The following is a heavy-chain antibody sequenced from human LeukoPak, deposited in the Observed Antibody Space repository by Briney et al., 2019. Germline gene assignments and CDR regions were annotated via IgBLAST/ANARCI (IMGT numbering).Heavy chain of an antibody. CDR2: IYTSGST. V-gene: IGHV4-61*02. CDR3: ARQYSDILTGYHRGELYWYLDL. J-gene: IGHJ2*01. CDR1: GGSISSGSYY. Sequence: SQTLSLTCTVSGGSISSGSYYWSWIRQPAGKGLEWIGRIYTSGSTNYNPSLKSRVTISVDTSKNQFSLKLSSVTAADTAVYYCARQYSDILTGYHRGELYWYLDLWGRGTLVTVSS. D-gene: IGHD3-9*01.